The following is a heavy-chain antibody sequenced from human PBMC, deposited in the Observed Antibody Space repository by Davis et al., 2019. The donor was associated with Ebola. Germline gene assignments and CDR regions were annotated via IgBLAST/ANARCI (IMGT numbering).Heavy chain of an antibody. CDR3: ARGPSVRGMDV. J-gene: IGHJ6*02. D-gene: IGHD3-10*01. CDR2: INHSGST. V-gene: IGHV4-39*07. Sequence: MPSETLSLTCTVSGGSISSGDYYWSWIRQPPGKGLEWIGEINHSGSTNYNPSLKSRVTISVDTSKNQFSLKLSSVTAADTAVYYCARGPSVRGMDVWGQGTTVTVSS. CDR1: GGSISSGDYY.